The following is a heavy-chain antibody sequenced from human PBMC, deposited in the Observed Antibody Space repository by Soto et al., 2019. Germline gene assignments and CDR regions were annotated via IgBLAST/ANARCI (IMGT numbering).Heavy chain of an antibody. J-gene: IGHJ4*02. V-gene: IGHV4-34*01. CDR1: GGSFSGYY. CDR2: INHSGST. D-gene: IGHD4-17*01. Sequence: SETLSLTCAVYGGSFSGYYWSWIRQPPGKGLEWIGEINHSGSTNYNPSLKSRVTISVDTSKNQFSLKLSSLTTADTAVYYCGDHDYGAKGYYFETWGQVTLVTVSS. CDR3: GDHDYGAKGYYFET.